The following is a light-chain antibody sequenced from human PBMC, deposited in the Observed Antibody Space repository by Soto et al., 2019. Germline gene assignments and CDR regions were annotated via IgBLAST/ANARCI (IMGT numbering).Light chain of an antibody. CDR2: DAS. V-gene: IGKV1-33*01. J-gene: IGKJ5*01. CDR1: QNINNY. Sequence: DSQMAESASSLDAAVGRRVTITCQASQNINNYLNWYQQKPGRAPKLLIYDASNLEAGVPSRFRESRYGTYFTVPLSRQPSEDIVPYYGQQYANLGGFGQGTRLEIK. CDR3: QQYANLGG.